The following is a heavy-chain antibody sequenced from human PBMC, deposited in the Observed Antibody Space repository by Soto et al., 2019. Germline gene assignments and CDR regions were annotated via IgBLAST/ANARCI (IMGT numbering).Heavy chain of an antibody. D-gene: IGHD6-19*01. CDR2: FYYNGNT. Sequence: PXASLSLTCSVSGDSIRKSSSYWGWIRQSPGKGPEWIGTFYYNGNTYYNPSLESRGAISVDASKNQFTLRLASLTAADTAIYYCVTSHAYGSPDRFDECGRRTLVTVSS. V-gene: IGHV4-39*01. J-gene: IGHJ4*02. CDR1: GDSIRKSSSY. CDR3: VTSHAYGSPDRFDE.